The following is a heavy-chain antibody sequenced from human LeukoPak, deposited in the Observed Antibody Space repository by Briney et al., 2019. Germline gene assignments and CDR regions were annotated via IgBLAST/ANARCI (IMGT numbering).Heavy chain of an antibody. V-gene: IGHV4-34*01. CDR3: ARGAWATRLGS. J-gene: IGHJ4*02. Sequence: SETLSLTCAVYGGSLNSYYWSWVRQPPGEGLEWIGEIYESGTTEYSPSLKSRVTISMVPSKQQFSLSLSSVTAADTAVYYCARGAWATRLGSWGLGTPVIVSS. CDR2: IYESGTT. CDR1: GGSLNSYY. D-gene: IGHD2-15*01.